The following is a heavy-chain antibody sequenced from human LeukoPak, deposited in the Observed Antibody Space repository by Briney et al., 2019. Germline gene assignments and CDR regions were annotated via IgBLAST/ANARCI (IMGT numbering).Heavy chain of an antibody. CDR2: IIPILGIA. CDR1: GGTFSSYA. J-gene: IGHJ6*02. D-gene: IGHD6-13*01. CDR3: ARPGIAAAGTSGYYYGMDV. Sequence: AASAKVSCKASGGTFSSYAISWVRQAPGQGLEWMGRIIPILGIANYAQKFQGRVTITADKSTSTAYMELSSLRSEDTAVYYCARPGIAAAGTSGYYYGMDVWGQGTTVTVSS. V-gene: IGHV1-69*04.